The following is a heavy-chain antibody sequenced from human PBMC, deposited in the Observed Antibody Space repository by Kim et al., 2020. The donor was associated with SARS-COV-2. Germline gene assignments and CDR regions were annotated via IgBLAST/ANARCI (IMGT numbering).Heavy chain of an antibody. D-gene: IGHD5-12*01. Sequence: SVKVSCKASGGTFSSYAISWVRQAPGQGLEWMGGIIPIFGTANYAQKFQGRVTITADESTSTAYMELSSLRSENTAVYYCARGTGRRGYSGYDEYYFDYWGQGTLVTVSS. J-gene: IGHJ4*02. V-gene: IGHV1-69*13. CDR2: IIPIFGTA. CDR3: ARGTGRRGYSGYDEYYFDY. CDR1: GGTFSSYA.